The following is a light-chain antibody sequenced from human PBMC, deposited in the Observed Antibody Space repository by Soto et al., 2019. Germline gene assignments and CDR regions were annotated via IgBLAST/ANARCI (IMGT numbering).Light chain of an antibody. CDR3: QQYNNWPPLT. Sequence: EIVMTQSPATLSVSPGGRATLSCRASQSVSSNLAWYQQKVGQASRLLIYDGSTRATGIPARFSGSGSGTEFTLTISSLQSEDFAVYYCQQYNNWPPLTFGGGTEVEIK. CDR1: QSVSSN. V-gene: IGKV3-15*01. J-gene: IGKJ4*01. CDR2: DGS.